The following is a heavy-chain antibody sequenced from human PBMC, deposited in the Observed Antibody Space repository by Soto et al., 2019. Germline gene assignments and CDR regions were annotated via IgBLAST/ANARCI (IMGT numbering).Heavy chain of an antibody. CDR1: GFSIISYY. CDR3: ARAVKWELPHFDD. Sequence: SETLSLTCTVSGFSIISYYWSGIRQPPGKGLEWIGYIYYSGSTNYNPSLKSRVTISVDTSKNQFSLKLSSVTAADTAVYYCARAVKWELPHFDDWGQGTLVTVSS. J-gene: IGHJ4*02. CDR2: IYYSGST. V-gene: IGHV4-59*01. D-gene: IGHD1-26*01.